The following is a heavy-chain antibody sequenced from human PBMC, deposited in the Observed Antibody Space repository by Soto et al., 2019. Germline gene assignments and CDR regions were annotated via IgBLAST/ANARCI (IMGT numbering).Heavy chain of an antibody. CDR2: ISAYNGHT. Sequence: ASVKVSCKASGYTFTSYGISWVRQAPGQGLEWMGWISAYNGHTNYAQKLQGRVTMTTDTSTSTAYMELRSPRSDDTAVYYCARDYSNGWYGDFDYWGQGTLVTVSS. CDR1: GYTFTSYG. J-gene: IGHJ4*02. D-gene: IGHD6-19*01. CDR3: ARDYSNGWYGDFDY. V-gene: IGHV1-18*01.